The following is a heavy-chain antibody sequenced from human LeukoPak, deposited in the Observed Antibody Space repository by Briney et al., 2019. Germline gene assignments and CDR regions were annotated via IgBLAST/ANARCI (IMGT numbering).Heavy chain of an antibody. CDR2: IGTAGDT. CDR1: GFTFSSYD. Sequence: GGSLRLSCAASGFTFSSYDMHWVRQATGKGLEWFSAIGTAGDTYYPGSVKGRFTISRENAKNFLYLQMNSLRAGDTAVYYCARAGAAGTYNWFDPWGQGTLVTVSS. D-gene: IGHD6-13*01. J-gene: IGHJ5*02. V-gene: IGHV3-13*01. CDR3: ARAGAAGTYNWFDP.